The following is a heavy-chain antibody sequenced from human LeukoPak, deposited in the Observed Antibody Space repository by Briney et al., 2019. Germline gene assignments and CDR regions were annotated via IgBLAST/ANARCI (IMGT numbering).Heavy chain of an antibody. CDR2: IIPIFGTA. V-gene: IGHV1-69*01. J-gene: IGHJ6*02. D-gene: IGHD4-17*01. Sequence: SVKVSCKASGGTFSSYAISWVRQAPGQGLEWMGGIIPIFGTANYAQKFQGRVTITADVSTSTAYMELSSLRSEDTAVYYCARDSTVTKDDYYYYGMDVWGQGTTVTVSS. CDR1: GGTFSSYA. CDR3: ARDSTVTKDDYYYYGMDV.